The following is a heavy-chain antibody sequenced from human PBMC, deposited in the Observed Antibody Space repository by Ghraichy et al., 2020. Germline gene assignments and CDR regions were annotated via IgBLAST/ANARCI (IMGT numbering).Heavy chain of an antibody. Sequence: ASVKVSCKASGYIFNHYAMHWVRQAPGQRLEWMGWSNAGNGDTRYSQEFQDGVTITRDTSANIAYMELSGLRSEDMAVYYCARGRPWGDPRNLYYGVEVWGQGTTVIVSS. J-gene: IGHJ6*02. CDR3: ARGRPWGDPRNLYYGVEV. CDR1: GYIFNHYA. V-gene: IGHV1-3*02. CDR2: SNAGNGDT. D-gene: IGHD1-14*01.